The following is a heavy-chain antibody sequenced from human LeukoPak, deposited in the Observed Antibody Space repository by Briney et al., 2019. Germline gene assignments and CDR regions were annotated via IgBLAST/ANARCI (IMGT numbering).Heavy chain of an antibody. CDR2: IKEDGSEK. CDR3: ARELLAPWVIADPFDS. J-gene: IGHJ4*02. V-gene: IGHV3-7*01. D-gene: IGHD2-21*01. Sequence: GGSLRLSCAASGFSFSRYWMSWVRQAPGKGLEWVANIKEDGSEKYYVDSVKGRFTISRDAAKKSLYLQMNTLRVDDTAVYYCARELLAPWVIADPFDSWGQGTLVTVSS. CDR1: GFSFSRYW.